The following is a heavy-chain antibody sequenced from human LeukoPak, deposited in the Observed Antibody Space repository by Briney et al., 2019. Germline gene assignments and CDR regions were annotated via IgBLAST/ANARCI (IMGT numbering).Heavy chain of an antibody. CDR3: AKLRFKVYFDY. CDR1: GFTFSSYA. Sequence: GGSLRLSCAASGFTFSSYAMSWVRQAPGKGLGWVSAISGSGGSTYYADSVKGRFTISRDNSKNTLYLQMNSLRAEDTAVYSCAKLRFKVYFDYWGQGTLVTVSS. V-gene: IGHV3-23*01. CDR2: ISGSGGST. J-gene: IGHJ4*02.